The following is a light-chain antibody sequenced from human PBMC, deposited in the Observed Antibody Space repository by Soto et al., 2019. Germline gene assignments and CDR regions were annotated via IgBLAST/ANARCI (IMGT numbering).Light chain of an antibody. CDR2: KAS. Sequence: DIQMTQSPSTLSSSFGDRVTITCRASQSISSWLAWYQQKPGKAPKLLIYKASSLESGVPSRFSGSGSGTDFTLTISSLQTDDFATYYCQQYNSYSPLTFGGGTKVDIK. J-gene: IGKJ4*01. CDR1: QSISSW. V-gene: IGKV1-5*03. CDR3: QQYNSYSPLT.